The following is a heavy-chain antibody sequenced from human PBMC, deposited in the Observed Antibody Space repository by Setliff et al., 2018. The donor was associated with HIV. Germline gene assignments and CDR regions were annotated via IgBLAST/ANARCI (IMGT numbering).Heavy chain of an antibody. D-gene: IGHD2-15*01. CDR1: GDSIFTSTYY. Sequence: SSETLSLTCSVSGDSIFTSTYYWGWIRQPPGKRLEWIGSIYYSGNTYYNPSLKSRVTISVDTSKNQFSLNLSSVTAADTAVYYCARGGLGVVGAIDYWSQGTLVTVSS. V-gene: IGHV4-39*07. J-gene: IGHJ4*02. CDR3: ARGGLGVVGAIDY. CDR2: IYYSGNT.